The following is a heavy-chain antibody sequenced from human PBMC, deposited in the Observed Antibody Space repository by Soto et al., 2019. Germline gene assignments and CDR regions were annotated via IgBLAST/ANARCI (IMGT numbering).Heavy chain of an antibody. CDR2: ISWNSGYV. V-gene: IGHV3-9*01. Sequence: EVQLVESGGGLVQPGRSLRLSCAASGFTFHDYAMHWVRQAPGKGLEWVSGISWNSGYVGYADSVKGRISISRDNAKNSLYLQMSSLRAEDTALYYCAKAPERGLQYASFDYWGQGTLVTVSS. CDR3: AKAPERGLQYASFDY. D-gene: IGHD4-4*01. CDR1: GFTFHDYA. J-gene: IGHJ4*02.